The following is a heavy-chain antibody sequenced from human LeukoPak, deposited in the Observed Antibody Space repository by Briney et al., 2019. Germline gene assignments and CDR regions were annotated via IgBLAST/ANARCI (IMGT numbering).Heavy chain of an antibody. CDR3: ARVENHDILTGYSPTTY. V-gene: IGHV1-18*01. D-gene: IGHD3-9*01. Sequence: ASVKVSCKASGYTFTSYGISWVRQAPGQGLEWMGWISAYNGNTNYAQKLQGRVTMTTDTSTSTAYMELRSLRSDDTAVYYCARVENHDILTGYSPTTYWGQGTLVTVSS. CDR2: ISAYNGNT. CDR1: GYTFTSYG. J-gene: IGHJ4*02.